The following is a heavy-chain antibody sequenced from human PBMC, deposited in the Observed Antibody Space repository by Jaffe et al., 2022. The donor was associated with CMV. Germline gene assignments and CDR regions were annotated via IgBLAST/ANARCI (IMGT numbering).Heavy chain of an antibody. CDR2: ISWNSGSI. CDR1: GFTFDDYA. D-gene: IGHD5-12*01. J-gene: IGHJ5*02. CDR3: AKETGGLEMATITGWFDP. Sequence: EVQLVESGGGLVQPGRSLRLSCAASGFTFDDYAMHWVRQAPGKGLEWVSGISWNSGSIGYADSVKGRFTISRDNAKNSLYLQMNSLRAEDTALYYCAKETGGLEMATITGWFDPWGQGTLVTVSS. V-gene: IGHV3-9*01.